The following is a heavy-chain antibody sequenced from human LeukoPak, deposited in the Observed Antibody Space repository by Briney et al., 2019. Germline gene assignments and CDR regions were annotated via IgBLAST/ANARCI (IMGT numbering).Heavy chain of an antibody. Sequence: PGGSLRLSCAASGFTFSSYAMSWVRQAPGKGLEWVSAISGSGGSTYYADSVKGRFTISRDNSKNTLYLQMNSLRAEDTAVYYCALTTGPRPYYFDYWGQGTLVTVSS. CDR3: ALTTGPRPYYFDY. J-gene: IGHJ4*02. CDR2: ISGSGGST. V-gene: IGHV3-23*01. CDR1: GFTFSSYA. D-gene: IGHD1-1*01.